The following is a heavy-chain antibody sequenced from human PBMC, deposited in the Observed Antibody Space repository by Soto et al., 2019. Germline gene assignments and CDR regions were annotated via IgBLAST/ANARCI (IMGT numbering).Heavy chain of an antibody. CDR3: AKSLVFVDHAYKDV. CDR2: IIPIQGTA. CDR1: GGSFTSYI. Sequence: QVQLVQSGAEVRKPGSSVKVSCEASGGSFTSYIFTWVRQAPGQGLEWMGRIIPIQGTANYALKFQDRVTITPDKSTNTAYMELRSLRPEDTALYYCAKSLVFVDHAYKDVWGKGTTVTVSS. D-gene: IGHD2-21*01. V-gene: IGHV1-69*08. J-gene: IGHJ6*03.